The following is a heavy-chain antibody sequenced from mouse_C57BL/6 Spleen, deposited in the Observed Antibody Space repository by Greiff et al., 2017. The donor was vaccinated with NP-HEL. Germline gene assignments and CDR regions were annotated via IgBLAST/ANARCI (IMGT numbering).Heavy chain of an antibody. J-gene: IGHJ3*01. Sequence: EVKLVESGGGLVQPKGSLKLSCAASGFTFNTYAMHWVRQAPGKGLEWVARIRSKSSNYATYYADSVKDRFTISRDDSKSMLYLQMNNLKTEDTAMYFCVRGSDYYGSSPFAYWGQGTLVTVSA. CDR1: GFTFNTYA. CDR2: IRSKSSNYAT. V-gene: IGHV10-3*01. D-gene: IGHD1-1*01. CDR3: VRGSDYYGSSPFAY.